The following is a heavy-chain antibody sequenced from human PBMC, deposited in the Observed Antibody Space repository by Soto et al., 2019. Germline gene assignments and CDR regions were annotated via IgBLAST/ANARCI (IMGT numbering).Heavy chain of an antibody. D-gene: IGHD3-3*01. V-gene: IGHV3-30*18. J-gene: IGHJ6*02. Sequence: QVQLVESGGGVVQPGRSLRLSCAASGFTFSSYGMHWVRQAPGKGLERVAVTSYDGSKKYYPDSAKGRFTISRDNSKNTLYLQMNCLRAEDTAVYYCAKDRNYGLWSGPNRQFYYYCGMDVWGQGTTVTVSS. CDR3: AKDRNYGLWSGPNRQFYYYCGMDV. CDR1: GFTFSSYG. CDR2: TSYDGSKK.